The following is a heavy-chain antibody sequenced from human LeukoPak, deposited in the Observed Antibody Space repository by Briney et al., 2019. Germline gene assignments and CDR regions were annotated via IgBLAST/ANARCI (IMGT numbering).Heavy chain of an antibody. D-gene: IGHD6-19*01. V-gene: IGHV4-39*01. CDR1: GGSISSSSYY. CDR3: ARRGSGLDWFDP. J-gene: IGHJ5*02. Sequence: SETLSLTCTVSGGSISSSSYYWGWIRQPPGKGLEWIGSIFYSGGTYYSPSPKSRVTISVDTSNNQLSLKLSSVTAADTAVYYCARRGSGLDWFDPWGQGTLVTVSS. CDR2: IFYSGGT.